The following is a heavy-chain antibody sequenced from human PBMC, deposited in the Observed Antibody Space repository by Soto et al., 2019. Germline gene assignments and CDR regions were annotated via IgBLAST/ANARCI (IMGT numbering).Heavy chain of an antibody. D-gene: IGHD3-16*01. V-gene: IGHV3-33*05. CDR1: GFTFRSYV. J-gene: IGHJ1*01. CDR3: ARWGTTGGLDV. CDR2: TSYDGSNK. Sequence: QVQLVESGGGVVQPGTSRRLSCVGSGFTFRSYVIHWVRQAPGKGLEWVALTSYDGSNKDYGDSVKGRFTISRDNSRNTVDLQMHSLRREDTALYYCARWGTTGGLDVWGQGTLVPVSS.